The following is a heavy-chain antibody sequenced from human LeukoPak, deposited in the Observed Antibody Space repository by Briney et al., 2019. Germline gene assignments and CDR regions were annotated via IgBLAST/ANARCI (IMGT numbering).Heavy chain of an antibody. Sequence: GASVKVSCKASGYTFTSYGISWVRQAPGQGLEWMGWISAYNGNTNYAQKLQGRVTMTTDTPTSTAYMELRSLRSDDTAVYYCARVEDIVVVPAAENWFDPWGQGTLVTVSS. CDR3: ARVEDIVVVPAAENWFDP. J-gene: IGHJ5*02. CDR1: GYTFTSYG. V-gene: IGHV1-18*01. CDR2: ISAYNGNT. D-gene: IGHD2-2*01.